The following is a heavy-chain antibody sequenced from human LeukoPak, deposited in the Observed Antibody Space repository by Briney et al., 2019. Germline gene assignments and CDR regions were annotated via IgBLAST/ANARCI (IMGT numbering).Heavy chain of an antibody. CDR2: IYYSGST. CDR1: GGSISSSSYY. CDR3: ARRSLDYYYYGMDV. V-gene: IGHV4-39*01. J-gene: IGHJ6*02. Sequence: SETLSLTCTVSGGSISSSSYYWGWIRQPPGKGLEWIGSIYYSGSTYYNPSLKSRVTISVDTSKNQFSLKLSSVTAADTAVYYCARRSLDYYYYGMDVWGQRTTVTVSS.